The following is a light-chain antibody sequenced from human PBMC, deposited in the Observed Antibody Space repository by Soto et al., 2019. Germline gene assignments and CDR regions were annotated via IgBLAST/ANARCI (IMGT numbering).Light chain of an antibody. CDR1: QSISDS. CDR3: QQYTGYSRT. Sequence: DIQMTQSPSTLSTAIGDGVTITCRASQSISDSLAWYQQKPGKAPFLLISDASNLERGVPSRFSGSGSGTEFTLTISSMQPDDFATYYCQQYTGYSRTFGQGTKVDIK. CDR2: DAS. V-gene: IGKV1-5*01. J-gene: IGKJ1*01.